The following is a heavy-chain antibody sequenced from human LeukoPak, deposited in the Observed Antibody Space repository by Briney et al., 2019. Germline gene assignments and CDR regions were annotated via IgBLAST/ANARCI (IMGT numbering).Heavy chain of an antibody. Sequence: GGSLRLSCAASGFTFRDYTMNWVRQAPGKGLEWVSAISKSGTYIKYADSVKGRFTVSRDNAKNSLFLQMNSLRVEDTAVYYCARVRPFYGGNSARRAYFDYWGQGTLVTVSS. CDR3: ARVRPFYGGNSARRAYFDY. D-gene: IGHD4-23*01. CDR2: ISKSGTYI. CDR1: GFTFRDYT. V-gene: IGHV3-21*01. J-gene: IGHJ4*02.